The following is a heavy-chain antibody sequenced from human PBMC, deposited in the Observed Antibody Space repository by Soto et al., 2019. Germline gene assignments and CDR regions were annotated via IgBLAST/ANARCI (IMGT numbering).Heavy chain of an antibody. Sequence: SETLSLTCTVYGASISSQRWTWIRQPPGTGLEWIGEINHSGSTNYNPSLKSRVTISVDTSKNQFSLKLTSVTAADTAVYYCAREKITGLFDYWGQGTLVTVSS. CDR1: GASISSQR. CDR3: AREKITGLFDY. CDR2: INHSGST. D-gene: IGHD2-8*02. J-gene: IGHJ4*02. V-gene: IGHV4-34*01.